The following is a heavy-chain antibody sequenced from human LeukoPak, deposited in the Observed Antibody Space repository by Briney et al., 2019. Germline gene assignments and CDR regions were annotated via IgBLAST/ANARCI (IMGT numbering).Heavy chain of an antibody. V-gene: IGHV1-24*01. J-gene: IGHJ3*02. CDR2: FDPEDGET. D-gene: IGHD5-24*01. CDR3: ARGNGYSPRGGFDI. Sequence: ASVKVSCKVSGYTLTELSMHWVRQAPGKGLEWMGGFDPEDGETIYAQKFQGRVTMTRDTSTSTVYMDLSSLRSDDTAVYYCARGNGYSPRGGFDIWGQGTIVTVSS. CDR1: GYTLTELS.